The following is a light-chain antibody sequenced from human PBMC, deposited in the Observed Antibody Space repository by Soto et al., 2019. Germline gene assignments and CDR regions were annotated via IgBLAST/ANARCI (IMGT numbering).Light chain of an antibody. Sequence: EIVLTQSPGTLSLSPGERATLSCRASQSVSSNLAWYQQKPGQAPRLLIYGASTRATGIPARFSGSGSGTEVTLTISSRQSEDFGVYYCQQYNNWPRTFGQGTKVEIK. CDR1: QSVSSN. V-gene: IGKV3-15*01. CDR2: GAS. CDR3: QQYNNWPRT. J-gene: IGKJ1*01.